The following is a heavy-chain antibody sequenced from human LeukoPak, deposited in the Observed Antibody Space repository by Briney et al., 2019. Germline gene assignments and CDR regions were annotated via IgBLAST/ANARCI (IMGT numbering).Heavy chain of an antibody. CDR3: VRDVGAVRGEVYFDY. CDR1: GFTFSDYY. CDR2: ISSSGSTI. D-gene: IGHD3-10*01. Sequence: GGSLRLSCAASGFTFSDYYMSWIRQAPGKGLEWVSYISSSGSTIYYADSVKGRFTISRDNAKNSLYLQMNSLRAEDTAMYFCVRDVGAVRGEVYFDYWGQGTLVTVSS. V-gene: IGHV3-11*04. J-gene: IGHJ4*02.